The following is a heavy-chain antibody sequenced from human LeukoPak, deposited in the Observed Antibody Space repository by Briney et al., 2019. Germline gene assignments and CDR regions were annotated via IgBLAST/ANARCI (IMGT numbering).Heavy chain of an antibody. CDR3: ARTVGPERGYSGYGEFADY. CDR2: ISSSGSTI. J-gene: IGHJ4*02. V-gene: IGHV3-11*01. CDR1: GFTFSDYY. D-gene: IGHD5-12*01. Sequence: EGSLRLSCAASGFTFSDYYMSWIRQAPGKGLEWVSYISSSGSTIYYADSVKGRFTISRDNAKNSLYLQMNSLRAEDTAVYYCARTVGPERGYSGYGEFADYWGQGTLVTVSS.